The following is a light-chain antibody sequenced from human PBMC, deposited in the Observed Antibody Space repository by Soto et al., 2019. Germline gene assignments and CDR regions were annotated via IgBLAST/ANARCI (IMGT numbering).Light chain of an antibody. CDR2: DAS. Sequence: IPMTQFPSTLFFSVKDKNTITCRASQSISSWLAWYQQKPGKAPKLLIYDASSLESGVPSRFSGSGSGTEFTLTISSLQPDDFATYYCQQYNSYSQTFGQGTTV. CDR1: QSISSW. CDR3: QQYNSYSQT. V-gene: IGKV1-5*01. J-gene: IGKJ1*01.